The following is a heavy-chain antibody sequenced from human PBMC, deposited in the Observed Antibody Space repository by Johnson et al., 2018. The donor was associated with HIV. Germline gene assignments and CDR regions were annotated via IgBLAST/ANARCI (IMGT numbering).Heavy chain of an antibody. J-gene: IGHJ3*02. CDR1: GFTFSSYA. CDR3: TTGVFHAFDM. CDR2: ISYDGSNK. D-gene: IGHD1-1*01. Sequence: QVQLVESGGGVVQPGGSLRLSCAASGFTFSSYAMYWVRQAPGKGLEWVAFISYDGSNKYYSDSVKGRFTISRDNSKNTLYLQMNSLRAEDTAVYYCTTGVFHAFDMWGQGTMVTVSS. V-gene: IGHV3-30-3*02.